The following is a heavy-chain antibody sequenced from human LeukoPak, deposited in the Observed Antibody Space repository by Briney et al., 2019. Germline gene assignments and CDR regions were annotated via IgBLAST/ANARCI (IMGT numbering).Heavy chain of an antibody. D-gene: IGHD4-23*01. Sequence: GGSLRLSCTASGFTFGDYAMSWFRQAPGKGLEWVGFIRAKTYGGTTQYAASVKDRFTISRDDSESIVYLQMNSLKTEDTALYYCARADYGGNAGGFWGQGTLATVSS. V-gene: IGHV3-49*03. CDR3: ARADYGGNAGGF. CDR2: IRAKTYGGTT. J-gene: IGHJ4*02. CDR1: GFTFGDYA.